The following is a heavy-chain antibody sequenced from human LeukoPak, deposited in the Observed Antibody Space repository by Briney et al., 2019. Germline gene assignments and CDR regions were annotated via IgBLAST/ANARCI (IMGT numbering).Heavy chain of an antibody. Sequence: PSQTLSLTCTVSGGSISSGSYYWSWIRQPAGKGLEWIERIYTSGSTNYNPSLKSRVTISVDTSKNQFSLKLSSVTAADTAVYYCASSSGSYRGYAFDIWGQGTMVTVSS. CDR1: GGSISSGSYY. D-gene: IGHD1-26*01. CDR2: IYTSGST. CDR3: ASSSGSYRGYAFDI. V-gene: IGHV4-61*02. J-gene: IGHJ3*02.